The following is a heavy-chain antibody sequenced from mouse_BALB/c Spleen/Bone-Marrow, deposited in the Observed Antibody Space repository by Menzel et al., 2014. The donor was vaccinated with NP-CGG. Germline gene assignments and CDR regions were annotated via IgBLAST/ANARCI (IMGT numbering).Heavy chain of an antibody. Sequence: EVKLQESGGGLVQPGGSRKLSCAASGFTFSSFGMHWVRQAPEKGLEWVAYISSGSSTVYYADKVMGRFTISRDKPKNTLFLQMTSLRSKGTAMYYCARSGSSSGYFDYWSQGTTLTVSS. CDR2: ISSGSSTV. CDR1: GFTFSSFG. J-gene: IGHJ2*01. V-gene: IGHV5-17*02. D-gene: IGHD1-1*01. CDR3: ARSGSSSGYFDY.